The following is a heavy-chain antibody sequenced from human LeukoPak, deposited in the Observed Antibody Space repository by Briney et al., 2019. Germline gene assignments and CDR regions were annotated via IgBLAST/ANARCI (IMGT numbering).Heavy chain of an antibody. J-gene: IGHJ4*02. Sequence: GGSLRLSCAASGFTFSSYSMNWVRQAPGKGLEWVSSISSSSSYIYYADSVKGRFTISRDNAKNSLYLQMNSLRAEDTAVYYSARDLIDYGEYPQLPYWGQGTLVTVSS. D-gene: IGHD4-17*01. CDR3: ARDLIDYGEYPQLPY. CDR2: ISSSSSYI. V-gene: IGHV3-21*01. CDR1: GFTFSSYS.